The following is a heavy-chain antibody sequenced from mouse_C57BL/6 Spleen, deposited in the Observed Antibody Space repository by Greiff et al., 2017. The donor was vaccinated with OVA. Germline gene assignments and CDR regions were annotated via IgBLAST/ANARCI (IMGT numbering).Heavy chain of an antibody. CDR1: GYTFTDYE. Sequence: QVQLQQSGAELVRPGASVTLSCKASGYTFTDYEMHWVKQTPVHGLEWIGAIDPETGGTAYKQKFKGKAILTADKSSSTAYMELRSLTSEDSAVYYCAISHYYGSSYQFAYWGQGTLVTVSA. J-gene: IGHJ3*01. CDR3: AISHYYGSSYQFAY. CDR2: IDPETGGT. D-gene: IGHD1-1*01. V-gene: IGHV1-15*01.